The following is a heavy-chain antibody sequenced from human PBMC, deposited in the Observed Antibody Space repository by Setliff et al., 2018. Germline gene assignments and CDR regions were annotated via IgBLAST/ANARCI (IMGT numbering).Heavy chain of an antibody. Sequence: PSETLSLTCTVSGASISDYYSTWIRQPAGKELEWIGRVSASGSTTYNPSLKSRVTMSVDTSRNQISLNLTSVTAADTAMYYCARERTIFGILVISGWFDPWGQGTVVTVSS. CDR3: ARERTIFGILVISGWFDP. V-gene: IGHV4-4*07. J-gene: IGHJ5*02. CDR2: VSASGST. D-gene: IGHD3-3*01. CDR1: GASISDYY.